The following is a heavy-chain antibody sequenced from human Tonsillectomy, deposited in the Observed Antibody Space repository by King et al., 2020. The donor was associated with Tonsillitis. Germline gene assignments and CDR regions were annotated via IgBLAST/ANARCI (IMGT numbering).Heavy chain of an antibody. V-gene: IGHV3-23*04. CDR1: GFTFSSYA. CDR3: AEGAPGIAVAGSGAFDY. CDR2: ISGSGSGT. Sequence: VQLVESGGDLVQPGGSLRLSCAASGFTFSSYAMSWVRQAPGKGLEWVSTISGSGSGTYYADSVKGRFTISRDNFKNTLYLQMNSLRAEDTAVYYCAEGAPGIAVAGSGAFDYWGQGTLVTVSS. J-gene: IGHJ4*02. D-gene: IGHD6-19*01.